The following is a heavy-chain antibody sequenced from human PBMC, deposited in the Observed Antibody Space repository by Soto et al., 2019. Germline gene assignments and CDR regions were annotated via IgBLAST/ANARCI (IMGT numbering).Heavy chain of an antibody. D-gene: IGHD3-10*01. Sequence: SETLSLPWTVVGGSSSNVDYYWSWIRKPPGKGLDWIGYIYYSGSTYYNPSLKSRVTVSVDTSKNQFSLKLSSVTAADTAVYYCARHLAYYYGTGSFAVYYYGMDVWGQGTTVTGSS. CDR1: GGSSSNVDYY. V-gene: IGHV4-39*01. CDR2: IYYSGST. J-gene: IGHJ6*02. CDR3: ARHLAYYYGTGSFAVYYYGMDV.